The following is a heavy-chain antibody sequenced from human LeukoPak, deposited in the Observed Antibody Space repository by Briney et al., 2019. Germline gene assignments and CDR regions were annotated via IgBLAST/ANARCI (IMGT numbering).Heavy chain of an antibody. V-gene: IGHV1-18*01. Sequence: ASVKVSCKASGYNFNNYVVAWVRQAPGQGVEWMGWISGYNGNTDYAHRVQGRVTMTTDTSTSTANMELRGLRSDDTAVYFCARVDYDSTAYYYGARKDFYGMDVWGQGTTVTVSS. CDR3: ARVDYDSTAYYYGARKDFYGMDV. D-gene: IGHD3-22*01. CDR2: ISGYNGNT. CDR1: GYNFNNYV. J-gene: IGHJ6*02.